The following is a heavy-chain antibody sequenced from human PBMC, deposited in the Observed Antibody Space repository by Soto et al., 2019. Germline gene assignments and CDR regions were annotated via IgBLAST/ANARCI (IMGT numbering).Heavy chain of an antibody. V-gene: IGHV1-18*01. CDR1: GYTFTSYG. CDR3: ARSGRPGYYYDIMDV. J-gene: IGHJ6*02. Sequence: QVKLVQSGAEVKDPGASVKVSCKASGYTFTSYGVSWVRQAPGQWLEWMGWISVYNGNTKYAQKLQGRVTMTTDTSTSTAYMELGGLRSDDPAVYYCARSGRPGYYYDIMDVWGQGTTVTVSS. CDR2: ISVYNGNT. D-gene: IGHD3-10*01.